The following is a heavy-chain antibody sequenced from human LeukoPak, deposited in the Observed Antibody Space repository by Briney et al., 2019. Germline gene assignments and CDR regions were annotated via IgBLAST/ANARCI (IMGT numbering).Heavy chain of an antibody. D-gene: IGHD3-10*01. Sequence: GGSLRLSCAASGFTFSDYYMSWIRQARGKGLEWISFISGSGGTIYYADSVKGRSTISRDNAKNSLYLQMNSLRADDTAVYYCARDMYYGSGTPMQYGMDVWGQGTTVTVSS. CDR2: ISGSGGTI. CDR1: GFTFSDYY. J-gene: IGHJ6*02. CDR3: ARDMYYGSGTPMQYGMDV. V-gene: IGHV3-11*01.